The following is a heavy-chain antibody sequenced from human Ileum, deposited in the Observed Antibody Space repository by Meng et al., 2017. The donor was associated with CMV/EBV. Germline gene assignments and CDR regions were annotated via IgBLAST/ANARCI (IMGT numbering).Heavy chain of an antibody. V-gene: IGHV3-74*01. CDR1: GFTFSSYW. CDR3: ARPRGYCSGGSCYHFDY. CDR2: INSDGSST. Sequence: GESLKISCAASGFTFSSYWMHWVRQAPGKGLVWVSRINSDGSSTSYADSVKGRFTISRDNAKNTLYLQRNSLRAEDTAVYYCARPRGYCSGGSCYHFDYWGQGTLVTVSS. D-gene: IGHD2-15*01. J-gene: IGHJ4*02.